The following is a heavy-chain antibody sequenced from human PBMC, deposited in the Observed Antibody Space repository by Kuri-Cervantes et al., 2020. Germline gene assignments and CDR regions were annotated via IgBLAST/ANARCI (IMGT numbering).Heavy chain of an antibody. J-gene: IGHJ3*02. D-gene: IGHD5-24*01. V-gene: IGHV4-30-2*03. CDR2: IYYSGST. CDR1: DGSISSGGYS. CDR3: ARPDGYNYYAFDI. Sequence: SETLSLTCAVSDGSISSGGYSWSWIRQPPGKGLEWIGYIYYSGSTYYNPSLKSRVTISVDTSKNQFSLKLSSVTAADTAVYYCARPDGYNYYAFDIWGQGAMVTVSS.